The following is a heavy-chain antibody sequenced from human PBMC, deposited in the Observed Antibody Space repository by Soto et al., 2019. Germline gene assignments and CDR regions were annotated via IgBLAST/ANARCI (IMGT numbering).Heavy chain of an antibody. D-gene: IGHD6-19*01. CDR2: IYHSGST. CDR3: ARDVSSGWYNWFDL. V-gene: IGHV4-4*02. J-gene: IGHJ5*02. CDR1: GGSISSSNW. Sequence: SETLSLTCAVSGGSISSSNWWSWVRQPPGEGLEWIGEIYHSGSTNYNPSLKSRVTISVDKSKNQFSLKLSSVTAVDTAVYYCARDVSSGWYNWFDLWGQGTLVTVSS.